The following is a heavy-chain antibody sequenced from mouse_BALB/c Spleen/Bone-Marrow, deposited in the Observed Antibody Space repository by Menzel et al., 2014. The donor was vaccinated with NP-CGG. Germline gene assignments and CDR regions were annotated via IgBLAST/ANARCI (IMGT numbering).Heavy chain of an antibody. CDR1: GFSLTSYG. D-gene: IGHD1-1*01. Sequence: VMLVESGPGLVQPSQSLSITCTVSGFSLTSYGVHWVRQSPGKGLEWLGVIWRGGSTDYNAAFMSRLSITKDNSKSXVFFKMNSLQADDTAIYYCAKNQGSFYYGSSHWYFDVWGAGTTVTVSS. J-gene: IGHJ1*01. CDR2: IWRGGST. V-gene: IGHV2-5*01. CDR3: AKNQGSFYYGSSHWYFDV.